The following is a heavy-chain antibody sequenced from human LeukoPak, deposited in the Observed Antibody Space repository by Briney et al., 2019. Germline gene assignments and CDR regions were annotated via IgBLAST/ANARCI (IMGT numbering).Heavy chain of an antibody. J-gene: IGHJ4*02. Sequence: GGSLRLSCAASGFTFSSCAMSWVRQAPGKGLEWVSAISSSGGSTYYAGSVKGRFTISRDNSKNTLYLQMNSLRAEGTAVYYCAKGTYSSSPRDYWGQGTLVTVSS. CDR1: GFTFSSCA. CDR2: ISSSGGST. D-gene: IGHD6-6*01. CDR3: AKGTYSSSPRDY. V-gene: IGHV3-23*01.